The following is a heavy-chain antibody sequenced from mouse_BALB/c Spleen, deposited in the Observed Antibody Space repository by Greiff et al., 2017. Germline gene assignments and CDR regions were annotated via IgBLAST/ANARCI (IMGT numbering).Heavy chain of an antibody. CDR2: INPSNGRT. CDR3: AKGYAG. CDR1: GYTFTSYW. J-gene: IGHJ3*02. Sequence: VQLQQPGAELVKPGASVKLSCKASGYTFTSYWMHWVKQRPGQGLEWIGEINPSNGRTNYNEKFKSKATLTVDKSSSTAYMQLSSLTSEDSAVYYCAKGYAGWGQGTLVTVSA. V-gene: IGHV1S81*02. D-gene: IGHD2-2*01.